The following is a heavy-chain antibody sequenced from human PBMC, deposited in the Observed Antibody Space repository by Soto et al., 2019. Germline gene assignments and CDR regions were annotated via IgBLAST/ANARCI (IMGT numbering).Heavy chain of an antibody. CDR1: GFTFSSYS. V-gene: IGHV3-48*01. CDR2: ISSSSSTI. Sequence: GGSLRLSCAASGFTFSSYSMNWVRQAPGKGLEWVSYISSSSSTIYYADSVKGRFTISRDNAKNSLYLQMNSLRAEDTAVYYCAREADILNWFDPWGQGAMVTVSS. J-gene: IGHJ5*02. D-gene: IGHD3-9*01. CDR3: AREADILNWFDP.